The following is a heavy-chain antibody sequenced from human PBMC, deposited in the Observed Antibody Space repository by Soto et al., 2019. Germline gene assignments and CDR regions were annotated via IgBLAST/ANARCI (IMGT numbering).Heavy chain of an antibody. D-gene: IGHD6-13*01. CDR2: IYHSGST. J-gene: IGHJ4*02. V-gene: IGHV4-4*02. CDR1: GGSISSNNW. Sequence: QVQLQESGPGLVKPSGTLSLTCAVSGGSISSNNWWSWVRQPPGKGLEWIGEIYHSGSTNYNPSLRGRVTISVDKSKNQFSLKLSSVTAADTAVYYCARVAAAGTYFDYWGQGTLVTVSS. CDR3: ARVAAAGTYFDY.